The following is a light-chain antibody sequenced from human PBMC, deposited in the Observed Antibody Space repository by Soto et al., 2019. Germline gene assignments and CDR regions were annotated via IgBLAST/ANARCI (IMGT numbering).Light chain of an antibody. CDR3: QQRSNFPT. CDR2: DAS. J-gene: IGKJ5*01. Sequence: EIVLTQSPATLSLSPGERATLSCRASQSVSGSLAWYQQKPGQAPRLLVYDASNRATGIPARFSGSGSGTDFTLTISSLEPEDFAVYYCQQRSNFPTFGQGTRLEIK. V-gene: IGKV3-11*01. CDR1: QSVSGS.